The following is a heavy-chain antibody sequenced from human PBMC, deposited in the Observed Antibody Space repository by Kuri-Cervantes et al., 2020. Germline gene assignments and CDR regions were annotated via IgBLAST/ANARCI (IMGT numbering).Heavy chain of an antibody. D-gene: IGHD3-16*02. CDR2: IYYSGST. CDR1: GGSMSSYY. Sequence: SETRCLTCTVSGGSMSSYYWSGIRQPPGKGLEWIGGIYYSGSTYYNPSLKSRVTISVDTSKNQFSLRLSSVTAADSSVYLCATNRYTRDPAVDYWGQGALVTVSS. J-gene: IGHJ4*02. V-gene: IGHV4-59*01. CDR3: ATNRYTRDPAVDY.